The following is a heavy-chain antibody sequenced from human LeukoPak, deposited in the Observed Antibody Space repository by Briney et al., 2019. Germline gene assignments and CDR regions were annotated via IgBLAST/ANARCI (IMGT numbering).Heavy chain of an antibody. CDR1: GFTFSNYA. V-gene: IGHV3-23*01. J-gene: IGHJ4*02. CDR2: ISSSGGST. Sequence: PGGSLRLSCAASGFTFSNYAMSWVRQAPGKGLEWVSAISSSGGSTYYADSVKGRFTISRDNSKNTLYLQMNSLRAEDTAVYYCANGGRGDYVGYWGQGTLVTVSS. CDR3: ANGGRGDYVGY. D-gene: IGHD2-15*01.